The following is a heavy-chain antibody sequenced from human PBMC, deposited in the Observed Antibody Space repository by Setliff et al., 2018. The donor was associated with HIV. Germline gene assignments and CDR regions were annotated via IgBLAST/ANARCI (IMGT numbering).Heavy chain of an antibody. D-gene: IGHD3-10*01. J-gene: IGHJ6*03. Sequence: SETLSLTCTVSGDSLSDYYWSWIRQSPGKGLEWIGYIYYSGSSSYKPSLKSRVTMSIDTPRNEFSLRLSAVTAADTAVYYCARENYYESGTYYKDGDYYYYYYMDVWGKGTTVTVSS. CDR1: GDSLSDYY. CDR2: IYYSGSS. V-gene: IGHV4-59*01. CDR3: ARENYYESGTYYKDGDYYYYYYMDV.